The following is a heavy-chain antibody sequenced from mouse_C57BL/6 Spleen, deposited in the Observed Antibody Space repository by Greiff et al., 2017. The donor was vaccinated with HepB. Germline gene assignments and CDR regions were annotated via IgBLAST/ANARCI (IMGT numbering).Heavy chain of an antibody. CDR2: INPNNGGT. V-gene: IGHV1-26*01. CDR1: GYTFTDYY. D-gene: IGHD2-2*01. Sequence: EVQLQQSGPELVKPGASVKISCKASGYTFTDYYMNWVKQSHGKSLEWIGDINPNNGGTSYNQKFKGKATLTVDKSSSTAYMELRSLTSEDSAVYYCARGEVTTRDAMDYWGQGTSVTVSS. CDR3: ARGEVTTRDAMDY. J-gene: IGHJ4*01.